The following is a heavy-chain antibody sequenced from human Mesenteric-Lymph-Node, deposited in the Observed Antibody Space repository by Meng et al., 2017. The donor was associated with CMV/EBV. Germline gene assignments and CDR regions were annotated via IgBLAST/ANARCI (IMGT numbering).Heavy chain of an antibody. D-gene: IGHD5-18*01. CDR2: IMYSGTT. J-gene: IGHJ4*02. CDR1: GGSISSHTTSYY. CDR3: VRDWRYGYAT. V-gene: IGHV4-39*07. Sequence: QLQLHDSAPGPVKPSETLSLTGTVSGGSISSHTTSYYWGWIRQPPGKGLEWIASIMYSGTTYYNPSLQSRVTISADTSKNQFSLKMNSMTAADTAQYYCVRDWRYGYATWGQGILVTVSS.